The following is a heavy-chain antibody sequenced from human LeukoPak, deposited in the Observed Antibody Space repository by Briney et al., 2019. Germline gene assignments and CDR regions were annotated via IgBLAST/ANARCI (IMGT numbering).Heavy chain of an antibody. D-gene: IGHD6-19*01. CDR1: GFTFSSYA. CDR3: AKGGHTVAGLDAFDI. V-gene: IGHV3-23*01. CDR2: ISGRGGST. Sequence: GGSLRLSCAASGFTFSSYAMSWVRQAPGKGVEWGSAISGRGGSTYYAASVKGRFTISSDNSKNTLYLHMNSLRAEDTAVYYCAKGGHTVAGLDAFDIWGQGTVVTVSS. J-gene: IGHJ3*02.